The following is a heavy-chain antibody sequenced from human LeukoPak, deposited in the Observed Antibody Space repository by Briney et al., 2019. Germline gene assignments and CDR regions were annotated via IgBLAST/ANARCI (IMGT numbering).Heavy chain of an antibody. D-gene: IGHD1-26*01. CDR1: GFTFSSYS. V-gene: IGHV3-21*01. CDR3: AKAPVGATGI. CDR2: ISSSSSYI. J-gene: IGHJ3*02. Sequence: GGSLRLSCAASGFTFSSYSMNWVRQAPGKGLEWVSSISSSSSYIYYADSVKGRFTISSDNAKNSLYLQMNSLRAEDTAVYYCAKAPVGATGIWGQGTMVTVSS.